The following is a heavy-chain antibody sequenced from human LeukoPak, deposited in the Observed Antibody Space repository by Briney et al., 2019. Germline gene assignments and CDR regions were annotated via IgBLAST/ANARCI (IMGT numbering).Heavy chain of an antibody. CDR1: GFTFSSYA. D-gene: IGHD2-15*01. J-gene: IGHJ3*02. Sequence: GGSLRLSCAASGFTFSSYAMSWVRQAPGKGLEWVSAISGSGGSTYYADSVKGRFTISRDNSKNTLYLQMNSLRAEDTAVYYCAKDQQLILGYCSGGSCYSLGAFDIWGQGTMVTISS. CDR3: AKDQQLILGYCSGGSCYSLGAFDI. V-gene: IGHV3-23*01. CDR2: ISGSGGST.